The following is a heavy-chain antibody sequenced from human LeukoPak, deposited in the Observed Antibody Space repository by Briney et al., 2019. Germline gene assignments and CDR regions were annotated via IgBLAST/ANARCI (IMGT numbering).Heavy chain of an antibody. CDR3: ARFTHYYGSGSYYPSDY. Sequence: GESLKISCKGSGYSFTSYWIGWVRQMPGKGLEWMGIIYPGDSETRYSPSFQGQVTFSADKSISTAFLQWSSLRASDTAMYYCARFTHYYGSGSYYPSDYWGQGTLVTVSS. J-gene: IGHJ4*02. CDR1: GYSFTSYW. D-gene: IGHD3-10*01. V-gene: IGHV5-51*01. CDR2: IYPGDSET.